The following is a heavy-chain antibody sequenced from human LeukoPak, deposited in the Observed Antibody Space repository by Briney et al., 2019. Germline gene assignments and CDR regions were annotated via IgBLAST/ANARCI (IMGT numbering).Heavy chain of an antibody. CDR3: ARNSIEGATQSPFDI. CDR1: GYSVTNYW. J-gene: IGHJ3*02. CDR2: IYPGDSDT. Sequence: GESLKISCKGSGYSVTNYWIGRVRQMPGKGLEWMGIIYPGDSDTRYSPSFQGQVTISADKSISTAYLQWSSLKASDTAMYYCARNSIEGATQSPFDIWGQGTMVTVSS. V-gene: IGHV5-51*01. D-gene: IGHD1-26*01.